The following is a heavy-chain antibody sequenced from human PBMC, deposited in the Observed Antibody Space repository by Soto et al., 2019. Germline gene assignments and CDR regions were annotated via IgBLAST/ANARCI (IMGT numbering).Heavy chain of an antibody. D-gene: IGHD3-3*01. J-gene: IGHJ6*02. CDR1: GYTFTSYD. V-gene: IGHV1-8*01. Sequence: GASVKVSCKASGYTFTSYDINWVRQATGQGLEWMGWMNPNSGNTGYAQKFQGRVTMTRNTSISTAYMELSSLRSEDTAVYYCARVEALRFLEWLSKGMDVWGQGTTVTV. CDR3: ARVEALRFLEWLSKGMDV. CDR2: MNPNSGNT.